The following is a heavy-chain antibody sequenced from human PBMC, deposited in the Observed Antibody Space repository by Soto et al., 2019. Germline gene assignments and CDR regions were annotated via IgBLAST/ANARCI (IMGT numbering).Heavy chain of an antibody. D-gene: IGHD3-10*01. V-gene: IGHV3-30*18. CDR3: AKDTELLFADY. CDR2: ISYDGSNK. CDR1: GFTFSSYG. J-gene: IGHJ4*02. Sequence: HPGGSLRLSCAASGFTFSSYGMHWVRQAPGKGLEWVAVISYDGSNKYYADSVKGRFTISRDNSKNTLYLQMNSLRAEDAAVYYCAKDTELLFADYWGQGTLVTVSS.